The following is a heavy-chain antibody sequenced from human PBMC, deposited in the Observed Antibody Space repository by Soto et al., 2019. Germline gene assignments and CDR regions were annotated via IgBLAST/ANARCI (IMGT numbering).Heavy chain of an antibody. V-gene: IGHV4-30-2*01. J-gene: IGHJ5*02. Sequence: QLQLQESGSGLVKPSQTLSLTCAVSGGSISSGGYSWSWIRQPPGKGLEWIGYIYHSGSTYYNPSLKSRVTISVDRSKNQFTLKLSSVTAADTAGYYCARTGYGDWFDPWGQGTLVTVSS. CDR1: GGSISSGGYS. CDR2: IYHSGST. D-gene: IGHD5-18*01. CDR3: ARTGYGDWFDP.